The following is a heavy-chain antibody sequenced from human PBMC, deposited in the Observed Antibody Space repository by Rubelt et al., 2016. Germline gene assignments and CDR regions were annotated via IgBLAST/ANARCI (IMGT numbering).Heavy chain of an antibody. CDR1: GYAFNSYG. J-gene: IGHJ4*02. CDR3: ARSACGRKYCDYFDS. Sequence: SSGEVKKPGASVKVSCKASGYAFNSYGISWVRQAPGQGLEWMGWIRAKNGKTDYAKRVPGRVTMTTDTATNKVYMELRSLRSDDTAVYYCARSACGRKYCDYFDSWGQGTPVTVS. D-gene: IGHD1-14*01. CDR2: IRAKNGKT. V-gene: IGHV1-18*01.